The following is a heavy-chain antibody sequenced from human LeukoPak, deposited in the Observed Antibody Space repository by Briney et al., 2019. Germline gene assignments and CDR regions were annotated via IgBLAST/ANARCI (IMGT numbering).Heavy chain of an antibody. D-gene: IGHD1-26*01. CDR3: ARIGAYDYDYYKDV. CDR2: IKDSGST. J-gene: IGHJ6*03. CDR1: DGSFGNYY. V-gene: IGHV4-34*01. Sequence: SETLSFTCGIFDGSFGNYYWTWIRQPPGQGLEWIGEIKDSGSTNYNPSLKSRVTISLDLSKNEFSLKLTSVTAADTAVYYCARIGAYDYDYYKDVWAKGTTVTVS.